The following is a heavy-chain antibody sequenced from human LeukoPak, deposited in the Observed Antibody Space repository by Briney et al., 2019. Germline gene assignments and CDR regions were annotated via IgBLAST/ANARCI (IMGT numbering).Heavy chain of an antibody. CDR2: MSGRGDTS. Sequence: GSLRLSCAASGFTFGTHAMTWVRQAPGKGLEWVSGMSGRGDTSYYADSVKGRFTISRDNSKNTLFLQMNSLRAEDTAVYYCAKLAGIRGWFVYYFDYWGQGTLVTVS. CDR3: AKLAGIRGWFVYYFDY. CDR1: GFTFGTHA. J-gene: IGHJ4*02. V-gene: IGHV3-23*01. D-gene: IGHD6-19*01.